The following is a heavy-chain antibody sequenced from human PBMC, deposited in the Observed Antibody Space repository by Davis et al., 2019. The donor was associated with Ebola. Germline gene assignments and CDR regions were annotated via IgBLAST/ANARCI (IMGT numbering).Heavy chain of an antibody. CDR1: GFTFSSSA. D-gene: IGHD2-2*01. Sequence: SVKVSCKASGFTFSSSAVQWVRQARGQRLEWIGWIVIGSGHTNYAQKFQERVTITRDMSTNTVYMELNSLRSEDTAVYYCAAWVIGYCTTYSCYTSYNWFDPWGQGSLVTASS. CDR2: IVIGSGHT. CDR3: AAWVIGYCTTYSCYTSYNWFDP. V-gene: IGHV1-58*01. J-gene: IGHJ5*02.